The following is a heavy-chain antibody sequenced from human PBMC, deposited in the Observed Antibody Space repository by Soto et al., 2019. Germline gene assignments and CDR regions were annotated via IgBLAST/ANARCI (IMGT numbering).Heavy chain of an antibody. CDR3: AAEATAWQQMVPTDY. D-gene: IGHD2-8*01. J-gene: IGHJ4*02. Sequence: QMQLEQSGPEVKKPGTSVKVSCKASGFTFTSSAFQWVRQVRGQRLGWIGWIAVGSGYTNYAQRFQDRVTLPRDMSTATTNMELSRLTSEDTAIYYCAAEATAWQQMVPTDYWGQGTLVTFSS. V-gene: IGHV1-58*01. CDR2: IAVGSGYT. CDR1: GFTFTSSA.